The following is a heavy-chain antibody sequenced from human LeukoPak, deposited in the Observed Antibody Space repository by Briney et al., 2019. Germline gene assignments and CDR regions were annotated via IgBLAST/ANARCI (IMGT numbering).Heavy chain of an antibody. J-gene: IGHJ1*01. CDR3: AKGWDPSL. Sequence: GGSLRLSCAASGLASGFTFSNYGMHWVRQAPGKGLEWVAVISYDGSNKYYADSVKGRFTISRDNSKNTLYLQMNSLRAEDTAVYYCAKGWDPSLWGQGPWSPSPQ. CDR1: GFTFSNYG. D-gene: IGHD1-26*01. V-gene: IGHV3-30*18. CDR2: ISYDGSNK.